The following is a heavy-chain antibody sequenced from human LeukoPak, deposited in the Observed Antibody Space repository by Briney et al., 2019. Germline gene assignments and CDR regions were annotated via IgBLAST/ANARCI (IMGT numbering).Heavy chain of an antibody. CDR1: GGSISSSSYY. CDR3: ARLAPAAGYAFDI. J-gene: IGHJ3*02. D-gene: IGHD6-13*01. CDR2: INHSGST. Sequence: PSETLSLTCTVSGGSISSSSYYWGWIRQPPGKGLKWIGEINHSGSTNYNPSLKSRVTISVDTSKNQFSLKLSSVTAADTAVYYCARLAPAAGYAFDIWGQGTMVTVSS. V-gene: IGHV4-39*07.